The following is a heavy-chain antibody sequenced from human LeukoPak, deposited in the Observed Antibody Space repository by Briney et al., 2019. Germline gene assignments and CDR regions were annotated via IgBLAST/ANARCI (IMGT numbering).Heavy chain of an antibody. CDR1: GFTFSRYD. Sequence: GGSLRLSCAASGFTFSRYDMHWVRQPTGKGLEWVSAIDTSGDTYYPGSVKGRFTISRDNAKNSLYLQMNSLRAEDTAVYYCARDRGGDFWSGYYTGHFDHWGQGTLVTVSS. CDR2: IDTSGDT. V-gene: IGHV3-13*01. CDR3: ARDRGGDFWSGYYTGHFDH. J-gene: IGHJ4*02. D-gene: IGHD3-3*01.